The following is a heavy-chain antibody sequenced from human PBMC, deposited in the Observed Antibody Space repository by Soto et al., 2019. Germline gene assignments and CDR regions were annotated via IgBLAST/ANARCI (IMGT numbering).Heavy chain of an antibody. CDR2: IIPILGIA. Sequence: ASVKVSCKASGGTFSSYAIRWVRQAPGQGLEWMGGIIPILGIANYAQKFQGRVTITADKSMSTAYMELSSLRSEDTAVYYCARDEAGGYSSSSADYYYGMDVWGQGTTVTVSS. CDR1: GGTFSSYA. CDR3: ARDEAGGYSSSSADYYYGMDV. J-gene: IGHJ6*02. V-gene: IGHV1-69*10. D-gene: IGHD6-6*01.